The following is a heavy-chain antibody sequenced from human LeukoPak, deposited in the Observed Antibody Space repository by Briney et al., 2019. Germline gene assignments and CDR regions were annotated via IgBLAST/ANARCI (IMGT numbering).Heavy chain of an antibody. Sequence: PSETLSLTCTVSGGSISSSSYYWGWVRQPPGKGLEWIGSIYYSGSTYYNPSLKSRVTISVDTSKNQFSLKLSSVTAADTAVYYCATSPSLGYCSGGSCYFDYWGQGTLVTVPS. V-gene: IGHV4-39*01. CDR2: IYYSGST. J-gene: IGHJ4*02. D-gene: IGHD2-15*01. CDR3: ATSPSLGYCSGGSCYFDY. CDR1: GGSISSSSYY.